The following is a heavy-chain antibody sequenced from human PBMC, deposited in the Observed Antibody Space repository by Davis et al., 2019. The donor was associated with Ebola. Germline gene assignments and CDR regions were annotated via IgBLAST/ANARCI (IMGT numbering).Heavy chain of an antibody. Sequence: MPSETLSLTCTVSGGSISSSYWSWIRQPPGTGLEWIGYIYYSGSTNYNPSPKSRVTISVDKSKNQFSLKLSSVTAADTAVYYCARMYYYDSSGYYPYYYYYMDVWGKGTTVTVSS. CDR3: ARMYYYDSSGYYPYYYYYMDV. V-gene: IGHV4-59*01. CDR1: GGSISSSY. D-gene: IGHD3-22*01. CDR2: IYYSGST. J-gene: IGHJ6*03.